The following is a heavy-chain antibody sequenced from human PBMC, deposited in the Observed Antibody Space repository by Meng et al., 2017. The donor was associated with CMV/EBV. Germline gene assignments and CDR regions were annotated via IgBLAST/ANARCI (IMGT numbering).Heavy chain of an antibody. CDR1: GGTFSSYT. Sequence: SGKVSCKASGGTFSSYTISWVRQAPGQGLEWMGRIIPMHGIANYAQKFQGRVTITADKSTSTAYMELSSLRSEDTAVYYCARQLTTVGIRGMDVWGQGTTVTVSS. J-gene: IGHJ6*02. D-gene: IGHD4-23*01. CDR3: ARQLTTVGIRGMDV. CDR2: IIPMHGIA. V-gene: IGHV1-69*02.